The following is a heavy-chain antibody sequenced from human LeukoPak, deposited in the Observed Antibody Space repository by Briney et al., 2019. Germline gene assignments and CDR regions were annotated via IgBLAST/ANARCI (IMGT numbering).Heavy chain of an antibody. CDR1: GYSISSGYC. CDR2: IYHSGST. J-gene: IGHJ6*03. Sequence: SETLSLTCTVSGYSISSGYCWGWIRQPPGKGLEWIGSIYHSGSTYYNPSLKSRVTISVDTSKNQFSLKLSSVTAADTAVYYCARGYCSGGSCYSYYYYNYMDVWGKGTTVTVSS. D-gene: IGHD2-15*01. V-gene: IGHV4-38-2*02. CDR3: ARGYCSGGSCYSYYYYNYMDV.